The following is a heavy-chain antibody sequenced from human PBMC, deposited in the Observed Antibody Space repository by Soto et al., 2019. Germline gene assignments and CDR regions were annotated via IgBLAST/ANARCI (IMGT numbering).Heavy chain of an antibody. CDR3: ARVSYYGMDV. Sequence: XETLSLTCSVDGCPSSSSQWLSWVRQPPGKGLEWIGEIYHSGSTNYNPSLKSRVTISVDKSKNQFSLKLSSVTAADTAVYYCARVSYYGMDVWGQGATFTVSS. V-gene: IGHV4-4*02. CDR1: GCPSSSSQW. CDR2: IYHSGST. J-gene: IGHJ6*02.